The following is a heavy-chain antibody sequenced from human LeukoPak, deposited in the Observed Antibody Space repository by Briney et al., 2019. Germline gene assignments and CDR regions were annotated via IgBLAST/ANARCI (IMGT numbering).Heavy chain of an antibody. CDR2: INKGGSTI. V-gene: IGHV3-48*04. Sequence: GGSLRLSCAASGFTFSSYGMSWVRQAPGKGLEWVSYINKGGSTIYYADSAKGRFTISRDNAKNSLYLQMNSLGAEDTAVYYCVRDGGVSGYDLLDYWGQGTLVTVSS. J-gene: IGHJ4*02. CDR1: GFTFSSYG. D-gene: IGHD5-12*01. CDR3: VRDGGVSGYDLLDY.